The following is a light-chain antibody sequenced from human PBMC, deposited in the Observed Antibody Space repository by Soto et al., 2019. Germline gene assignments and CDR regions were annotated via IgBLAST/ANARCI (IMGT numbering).Light chain of an antibody. CDR3: QHRMNWPLT. V-gene: IGKV3-11*01. CDR1: ETVSGSY. Sequence: DIVLTQSPGTLSLTPGERATLSCRASETVSGSYLAWYQQKPGQAPRLLIYDASNRATGIPARFSGSGSETDFTLTISSLEPEDFAVYYCQHRMNWPLTFGQGTRLET. CDR2: DAS. J-gene: IGKJ5*01.